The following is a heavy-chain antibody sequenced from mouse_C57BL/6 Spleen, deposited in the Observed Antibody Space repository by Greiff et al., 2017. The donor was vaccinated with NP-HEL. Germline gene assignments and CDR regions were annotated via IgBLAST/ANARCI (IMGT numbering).Heavy chain of an antibody. D-gene: IGHD1-1*01. Sequence: VQLQQSGAELVKPGASVKLSCKASGYTFTEYTIHWVKQRSGQGLEWIGWFYPGSGSIKYNEKFKDKATLTADKSSSTVYMELSRLTSEDAAVYFCARHEDHYYGSKNYAMDYWGQGTSVTVSS. V-gene: IGHV1-62-2*01. CDR1: GYTFTEYT. CDR2: FYPGSGSI. CDR3: ARHEDHYYGSKNYAMDY. J-gene: IGHJ4*01.